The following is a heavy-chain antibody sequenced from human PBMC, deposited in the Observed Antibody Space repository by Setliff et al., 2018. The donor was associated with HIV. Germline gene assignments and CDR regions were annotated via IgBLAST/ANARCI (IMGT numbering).Heavy chain of an antibody. CDR2: IYMAGNT. CDR1: GFTVSANY. D-gene: IGHD3-10*01. J-gene: IGHJ4*02. Sequence: PGGSLRLSCAVSGFTVSANYMHWVRQAPGKGLEWLSIIYMAGNTYYADSVKGRFTISRDNSKNTLYLQMNSLRAEDSAVYYCAKTPLALVRGAQPYFDPWGQGTLVTVSS. V-gene: IGHV3-53*01. CDR3: AKTPLALVRGAQPYFDP.